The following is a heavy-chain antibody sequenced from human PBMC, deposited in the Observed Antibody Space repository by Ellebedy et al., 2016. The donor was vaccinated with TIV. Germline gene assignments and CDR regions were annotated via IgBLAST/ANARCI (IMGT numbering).Heavy chain of an antibody. D-gene: IGHD3-9*01. CDR2: ISYDGTNK. Sequence: GESLKISCAASEFVFSSYAMHWVRQPPGKGLEWLAVISYDGTNKYYADSVKGRLTISRDNSRNTLFLQVNSLRAEDTAVYYCARDDFPYDILTGYFGDWGQGTLVSVSS. CDR3: ARDDFPYDILTGYFGD. CDR1: EFVFSSYA. V-gene: IGHV3-30-3*01. J-gene: IGHJ4*02.